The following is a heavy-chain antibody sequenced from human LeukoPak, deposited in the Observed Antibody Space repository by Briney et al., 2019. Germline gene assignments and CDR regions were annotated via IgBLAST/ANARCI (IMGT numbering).Heavy chain of an antibody. V-gene: IGHV3-7*03. Sequence: GGSLRLSCAASGSTFSSYWMSWVRQAPGKGLEWVANIRQDGTEKYFVDSVEGRFIISRDNAKNSLYLQMNSLRAEDTAVYYCARTHTTFFDYWGQGTLVTVSS. J-gene: IGHJ4*02. CDR1: GSTFSSYW. CDR3: ARTHTTFFDY. CDR2: IRQDGTEK. D-gene: IGHD1-1*01.